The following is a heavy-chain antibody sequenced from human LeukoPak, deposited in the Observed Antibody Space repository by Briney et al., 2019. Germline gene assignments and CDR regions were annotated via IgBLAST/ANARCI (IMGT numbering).Heavy chain of an antibody. J-gene: IGHJ4*02. V-gene: IGHV3-48*02. CDR2: ISSGSSTI. Sequence: GGSLRLSCAASGFTFSSYSMNWVRQAPGKGLEWVSYISSGSSTIYYADSVKGRFTISRDNAKNSLYLQMNSLRDEDTAVYYCATSRSSFTSYYFDYWGQGTLVTVSS. D-gene: IGHD3-10*01. CDR1: GFTFSSYS. CDR3: ATSRSSFTSYYFDY.